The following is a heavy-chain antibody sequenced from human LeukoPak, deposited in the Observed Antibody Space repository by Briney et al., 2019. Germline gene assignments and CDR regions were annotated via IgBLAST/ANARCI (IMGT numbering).Heavy chain of an antibody. V-gene: IGHV1-69*04. Sequence: SVKVSCKASGGTFSSYAISWVRQAPGQGLEWMGRIIPILGIANYAQKFQGRVTITADKSTSTAYMELSSLRSEDTAVYYCARDGKPGIAAAGIVYYYVMDVWGQGTTVIVSS. CDR2: IIPILGIA. CDR3: ARDGKPGIAAAGIVYYYVMDV. CDR1: GGTFSSYA. J-gene: IGHJ6*02. D-gene: IGHD6-13*01.